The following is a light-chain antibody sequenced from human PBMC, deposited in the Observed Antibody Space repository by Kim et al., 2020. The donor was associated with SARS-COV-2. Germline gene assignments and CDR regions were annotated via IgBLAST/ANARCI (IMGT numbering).Light chain of an antibody. CDR2: DAS. CDR1: HSVSNY. V-gene: IGKV3-11*01. J-gene: IGKJ4*01. CDR3: QQRSAWPLT. Sequence: EIVLTQSPATLSLSPGERATLSCRASHSVSNYLAWYQQKPGQSPRLLIYDASNRAAGIPARFSGSGSGTDFTLTVSSLEPEDSAVYYCQQRSAWPLTFGGGTKVDIK.